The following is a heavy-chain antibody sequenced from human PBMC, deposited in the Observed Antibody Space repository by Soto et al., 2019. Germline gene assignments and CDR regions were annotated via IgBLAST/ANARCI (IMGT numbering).Heavy chain of an antibody. V-gene: IGHV1-2*04. Sequence: ASVKVSCKASGYTFTGYYMHWVRQAHGQGLEWMGWINPNSGGTNYAQKFQGWVTMTRDTSISTAYMELSRLRSDDTAVYYCARGSLVVAATPWYYYYYGMDVCGQGTTGTVSS. CDR3: ARGSLVVAATPWYYYYYGMDV. CDR2: INPNSGGT. CDR1: GYTFTGYY. D-gene: IGHD2-15*01. J-gene: IGHJ6*02.